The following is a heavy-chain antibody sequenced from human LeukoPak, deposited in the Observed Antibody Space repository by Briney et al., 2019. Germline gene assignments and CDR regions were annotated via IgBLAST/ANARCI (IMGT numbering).Heavy chain of an antibody. J-gene: IGHJ4*02. CDR1: GYTLTELS. Sequence: ASVKVSCKVSGYTLTELSMHWVRQAPGKGLEWMGGFDPEDGETIYAQKFQGRVTMTEDTSTDTAYMELSSLRSEDTAVHYCASRLYYYDSSGYSLGDYWGQGTLVTVSS. CDR2: FDPEDGET. V-gene: IGHV1-24*01. CDR3: ASRLYYYDSSGYSLGDY. D-gene: IGHD3-22*01.